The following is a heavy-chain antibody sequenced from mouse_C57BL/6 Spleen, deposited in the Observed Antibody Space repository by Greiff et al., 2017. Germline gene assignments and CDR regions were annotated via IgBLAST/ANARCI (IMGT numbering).Heavy chain of an antibody. D-gene: IGHD3-1*01. Sequence: QVHVKQSGAELVRPGASVTLSCKASGYTFTDYEMHWVKQTPVHGLEWIGAIDPETGGTAYNQKFKGKAILTADKSSSTAYMELRSLTSEDSAVYYCTRSGPMDYWGQGTSVTVSS. CDR2: IDPETGGT. V-gene: IGHV1-15*01. J-gene: IGHJ4*01. CDR3: TRSGPMDY. CDR1: GYTFTDYE.